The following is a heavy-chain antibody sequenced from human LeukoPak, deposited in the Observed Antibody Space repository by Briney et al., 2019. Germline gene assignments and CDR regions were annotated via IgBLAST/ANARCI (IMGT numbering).Heavy chain of an antibody. Sequence: EGSLRLSCAASGFTFPTYWMSWVRQAPGKGLEWVANIKQDGSEKYYVDSVKGRFTISRDNAKNSLYLQMNSLRVEDTADYYCVTYSGGIKSPGYYWGQGTLVTVSS. CDR1: GFTFPTYW. V-gene: IGHV3-7*01. J-gene: IGHJ4*02. D-gene: IGHD1-14*01. CDR2: IKQDGSEK. CDR3: VTYSGGIKSPGYY.